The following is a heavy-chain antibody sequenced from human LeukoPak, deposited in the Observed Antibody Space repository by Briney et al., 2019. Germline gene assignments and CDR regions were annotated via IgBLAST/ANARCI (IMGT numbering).Heavy chain of an antibody. CDR1: GFTFGDYG. D-gene: IGHD3-22*01. V-gene: IGHV3-20*04. Sequence: GGSLRLSCAASGFTFGDYGMSWVRQAPGKGLEWVSGSNWNAGSTGYGDSVKGRFTISRDNAKNSLYLQMNSLRAEDTAVYYCARDLGVNYYDSSGYFDYWGQGTLVTVSS. CDR3: ARDLGVNYYDSSGYFDY. J-gene: IGHJ4*02. CDR2: SNWNAGST.